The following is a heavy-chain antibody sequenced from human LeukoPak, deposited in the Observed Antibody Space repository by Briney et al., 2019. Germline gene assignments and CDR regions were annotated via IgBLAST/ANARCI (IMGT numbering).Heavy chain of an antibody. CDR2: IKQDGSEK. J-gene: IGHJ4*02. V-gene: IGHV3-7*01. Sequence: PGGSLRLSCAASGFTFSSYWMSWVRQAPGKGLEWVANIKQDGSEKYYVDSVKGRFTISRDNAKNSLYLQMNSLRAEDKAVYYCARVLTVTNAPIDYWGQGTLVTVSS. CDR3: ARVLTVTNAPIDY. D-gene: IGHD4-17*01. CDR1: GFTFSSYW.